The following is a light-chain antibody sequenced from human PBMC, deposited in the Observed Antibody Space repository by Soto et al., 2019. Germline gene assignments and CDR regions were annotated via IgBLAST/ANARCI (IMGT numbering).Light chain of an antibody. CDR3: AVWDDSVNGWV. CDR1: SANIGSHT. J-gene: IGLJ2*01. Sequence: QSVLTQPPSASGTPGQRVTVSWSGSSANIGSHTVNWYLQLPGTAPKLLIYFNDQRPSGVPDRFSGFKSDTSASLAISGLQSEDEAHYYCAVWDDSVNGWVFGGGTKLTVL. CDR2: FND. V-gene: IGLV1-44*01.